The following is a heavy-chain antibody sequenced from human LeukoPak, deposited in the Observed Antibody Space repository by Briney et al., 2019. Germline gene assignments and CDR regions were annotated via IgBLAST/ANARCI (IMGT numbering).Heavy chain of an antibody. V-gene: IGHV3-53*01. CDR2: IYSSVT. CDR1: GFTVSSNS. Sequence: GGPLRLSCTVSGFTVSSNSMSWVRQAPGKGLEWVSFIYSSVTHYSDSVKGRFTISRDNSRNTLFLQMNSLRAEDTAVYYCARRAGAYSHPYDYWGQGTLVTVSS. CDR3: ARRAGAYSHPYDY. J-gene: IGHJ4*02. D-gene: IGHD4/OR15-4a*01.